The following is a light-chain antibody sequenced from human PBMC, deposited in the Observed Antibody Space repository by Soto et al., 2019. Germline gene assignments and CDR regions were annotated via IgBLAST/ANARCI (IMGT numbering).Light chain of an antibody. CDR3: SSYARSNSVV. V-gene: IGLV2-8*01. CDR1: SIDVGGTNH. Sequence: QSALTQPASVSGSPGQSITISCSGTSIDVGGTNHVSWYQQHPGKAPKPLIYEVTKRPSGVPDRFSASKSGNTASLTVSGLQAEDEADYYCSSYARSNSVVFGGGTKLTVL. J-gene: IGLJ2*01. CDR2: EVT.